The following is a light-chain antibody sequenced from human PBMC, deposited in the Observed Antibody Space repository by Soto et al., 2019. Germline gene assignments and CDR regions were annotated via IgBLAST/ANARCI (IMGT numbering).Light chain of an antibody. Sequence: DIQMTQSPSSLSASVGDRVTITCRASQDISVYLAWYQQKPGKVPKLLIYSASTLQSGVPSRFSGSGSGTDFTLTISSLQPEDVATYYCQKFSTAALSFGQGTRLEIK. CDR1: QDISVY. J-gene: IGKJ5*01. CDR2: SAS. V-gene: IGKV1-27*01. CDR3: QKFSTAALS.